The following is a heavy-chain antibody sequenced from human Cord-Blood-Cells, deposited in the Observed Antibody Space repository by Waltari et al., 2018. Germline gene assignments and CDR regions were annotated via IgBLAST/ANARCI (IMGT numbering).Heavy chain of an antibody. CDR3: ARASVAYDSSGYWF. J-gene: IGHJ4*02. CDR1: GRTSSRYA. D-gene: IGHD3-22*01. Sequence: QVQLVQSGAEVKKPGCSVKVSCKASGRTSSRYALRWCRHAPGQGLEWMGGIIPILGIANYAQKFQGRVTITADESTSTAYMELSSLRSEDTAVYYCARASVAYDSSGYWFWGQGTLVTVSS. V-gene: IGHV1-69*04. CDR2: IIPILGIA.